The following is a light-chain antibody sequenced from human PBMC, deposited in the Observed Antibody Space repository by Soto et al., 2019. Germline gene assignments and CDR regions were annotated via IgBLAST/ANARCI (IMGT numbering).Light chain of an antibody. CDR1: SSDVGAYDY. CDR2: DVT. J-gene: IGLJ3*02. CDR3: CSYAGSYTLEV. Sequence: QSALTQPRSVSGSPGQSVTLSCTGTSSDVGAYDYVSWYQQHPGKAPKLVIYDVTSRPSGVPDRFSGSKSVNTASLTISGLQPEDEGDYYCCSYAGSYTLEVFGGGTKLTVL. V-gene: IGLV2-11*01.